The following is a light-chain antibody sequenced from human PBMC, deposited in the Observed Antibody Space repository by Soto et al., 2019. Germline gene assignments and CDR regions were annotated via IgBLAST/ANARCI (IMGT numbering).Light chain of an antibody. CDR3: QQYNSYSPT. Sequence: IRMTQSPSSLSASTGDIVTITFRASQGISSWLAWYQQKPGKAPNLLIYKASRLESGVPSRFSGSGSETEFTLTISGLQPGDSATYYCQQYNSYSPTFGQGTKVDIK. CDR2: KAS. CDR1: QGISSW. V-gene: IGKV1-5*03. J-gene: IGKJ1*01.